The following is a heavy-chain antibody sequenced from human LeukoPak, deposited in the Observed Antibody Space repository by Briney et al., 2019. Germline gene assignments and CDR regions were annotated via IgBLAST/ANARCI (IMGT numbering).Heavy chain of an antibody. CDR3: AREVILNAAYCSDCNSGQFFDH. D-gene: IGHD2-15*01. V-gene: IGHV1-18*04. CDR2: ISTYNGNT. Sequence: ASVKVSCKASGYMFNAYGISWVRQAPGQGREWMGWISTYNGNTNYPQKFQGRVTVTTDTSTTTAYMELKSLTSDDTAMYYCAREVILNAAYCSDCNSGQFFDHWGRGTLVTVSS. J-gene: IGHJ4*02. CDR1: GYMFNAYG.